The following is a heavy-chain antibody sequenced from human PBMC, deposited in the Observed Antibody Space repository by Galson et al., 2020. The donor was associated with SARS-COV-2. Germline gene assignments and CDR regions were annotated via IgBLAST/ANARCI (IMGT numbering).Heavy chain of an antibody. Sequence: SGPTLVKPTQTLTLTCTFSGLSLRTSGMSVSWIRQPPGKALEWLALIDWEDDNFYSASLNTRLTISKDSSKNQVVFTMTNMDPADTATYYCARMRGSDYGGWNAFDIWGQGTMVTVSS. V-gene: IGHV2-70*01. CDR2: IDWEDDN. D-gene: IGHD4-17*01. J-gene: IGHJ3*02. CDR3: ARMRGSDYGGWNAFDI. CDR1: GLSLRTSGMS.